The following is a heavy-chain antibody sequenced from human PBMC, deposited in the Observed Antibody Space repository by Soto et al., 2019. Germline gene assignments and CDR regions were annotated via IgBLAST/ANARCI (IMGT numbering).Heavy chain of an antibody. V-gene: IGHV3-30*18. D-gene: IGHD3-22*01. Sequence: QVQLVESGGGVIQPGRSLRLSCAASGFTFSTYGMHWVRQAPGKGLEWVGLISYDGRYKYYPDSVKGRFTISRDNSKNTLYLQMNSLRPEDTAVYYCAKDPTYDSSGYYFYYGPDVWGQGPTVTVSS. CDR2: ISYDGRYK. J-gene: IGHJ6*02. CDR3: AKDPTYDSSGYYFYYGPDV. CDR1: GFTFSTYG.